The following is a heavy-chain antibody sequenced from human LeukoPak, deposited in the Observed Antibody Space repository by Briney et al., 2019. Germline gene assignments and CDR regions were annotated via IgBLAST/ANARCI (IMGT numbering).Heavy chain of an antibody. CDR1: GLTVSRSY. Sequence: PGGSLRLSCAASGLTVSRSYMSWVRQATGKGLEWVSIIYNDGRTFYAGSVKGRFTISRDDPENTLYLQMNSLRAQDTAVYYCARLWFANPAFDHWGQGTLVTVSS. D-gene: IGHD3-10*01. CDR2: IYNDGRT. V-gene: IGHV3-53*01. J-gene: IGHJ4*02. CDR3: ARLWFANPAFDH.